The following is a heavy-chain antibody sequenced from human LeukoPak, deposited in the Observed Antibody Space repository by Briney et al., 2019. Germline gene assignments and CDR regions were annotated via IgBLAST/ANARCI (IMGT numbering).Heavy chain of an antibody. Sequence: GSSVKVSCKASGGTFSSYAISWVRQAPGQGLEWMGRIIPILGIANYAQKFQGRVTITADKSTSTAYMELSSLRSEDTAVYYCASVARNPHQQSTVTTLSSPPYFDYWGQGTLVTVSS. CDR2: IIPILGIA. J-gene: IGHJ4*02. V-gene: IGHV1-69*04. CDR1: GGTFSSYA. D-gene: IGHD4-17*01. CDR3: ASVARNPHQQSTVTTLSSPPYFDY.